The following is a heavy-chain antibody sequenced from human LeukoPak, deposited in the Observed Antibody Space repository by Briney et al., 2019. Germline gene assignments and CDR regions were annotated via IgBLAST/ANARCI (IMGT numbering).Heavy chain of an antibody. CDR1: GGSISSSSYY. Sequence: PSETLSLTCTVSGGSISSSSYYWGWIRKPPGKGLEWIGSIYYSGSTYYNPSLKSRVTISVDTSKNQFSLKLSSVTAADTAVYYCARLYCSSTSCYADYWGQGTLVTVSS. CDR2: IYYSGST. J-gene: IGHJ4*02. CDR3: ARLYCSSTSCYADY. V-gene: IGHV4-39*01. D-gene: IGHD2-2*01.